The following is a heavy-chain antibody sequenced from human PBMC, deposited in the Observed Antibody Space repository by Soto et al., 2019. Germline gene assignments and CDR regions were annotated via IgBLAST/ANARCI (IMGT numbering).Heavy chain of an antibody. J-gene: IGHJ6*02. CDR2: ISGSGGST. D-gene: IGHD6-13*01. CDR1: GFTFSSYA. CDR3: AKDLKEQHLQRGHYYYGMDV. V-gene: IGHV3-23*01. Sequence: GGSLRLSCAASGFTFSSYAMSWVRQAPGKGLEWVSAISGSGGSTYYADSVKGRFTISRDNSKNTLYLQMNSLRAEDTAVYYCAKDLKEQHLQRGHYYYGMDVWGQGTTVTVSS.